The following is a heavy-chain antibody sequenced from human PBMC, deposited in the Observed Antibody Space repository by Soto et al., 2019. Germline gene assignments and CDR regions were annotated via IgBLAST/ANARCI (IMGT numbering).Heavy chain of an antibody. CDR2: INPNSGGT. D-gene: IGHD3-22*01. CDR1: GYTFTGYY. Sequence: ASVKVSCKASGYTFTGYYMHWVRQAPGQGLEWMGWINPNSGGTNYAQKFQGWVTMTRDTSISTAYMELSRLRSDDTAVYYCALRTYYYDSSGPQNWPYFDYWGQGTLVTVSS. V-gene: IGHV1-2*04. CDR3: ALRTYYYDSSGPQNWPYFDY. J-gene: IGHJ4*02.